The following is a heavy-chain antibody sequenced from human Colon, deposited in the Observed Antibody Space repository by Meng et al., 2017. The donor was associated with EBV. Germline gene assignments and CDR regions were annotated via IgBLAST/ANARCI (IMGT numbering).Heavy chain of an antibody. D-gene: IGHD1-7*01. CDR1: GDSISSDIW. V-gene: IGHV4-4*02. CDR2: VYHRGDT. Sequence: QLQLQESGSGLGQSSQSLSRTCTVSGDSISSDIWWSWVRQPPGKGLEWIGEVYHRGDTNYNPSLKSRVDISVDKSKNQFYLSLFSVTAADTAVYYCGRDQGRELINHWGQGTLVTVAS. CDR3: GRDQGRELINH. J-gene: IGHJ4*02.